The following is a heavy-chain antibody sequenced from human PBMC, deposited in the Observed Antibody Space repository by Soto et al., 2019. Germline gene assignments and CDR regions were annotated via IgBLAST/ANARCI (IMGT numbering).Heavy chain of an antibody. V-gene: IGHV1-69*13. CDR2: IIPIFGTA. J-gene: IGHJ3*02. Sequence: GASVKVSCKASGGTFSSYAISWVRQAPGQGLEWMGGIIPIFGTANYAQKFQGRVTITADESTSTAYMELSSLRSEDTAVYYCARERPSWAAAGSDAFDIWGQGTMVTVSS. CDR3: ARERPSWAAAGSDAFDI. CDR1: GGTFSSYA. D-gene: IGHD6-13*01.